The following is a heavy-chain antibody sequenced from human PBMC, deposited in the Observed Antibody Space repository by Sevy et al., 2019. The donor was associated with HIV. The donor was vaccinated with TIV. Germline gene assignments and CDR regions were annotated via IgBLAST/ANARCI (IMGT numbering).Heavy chain of an antibody. Sequence: GGSLRLSCAASGFTFSSYAMHWVRQAPGKGLEWVAVISYDGSNKYYAHSVKGRFTISRDNSKNTLYLQMNSLRAEDTAVYYCARDLAYDSSGPFDYWGQGTLVTVSS. J-gene: IGHJ4*02. CDR3: ARDLAYDSSGPFDY. D-gene: IGHD3-22*01. V-gene: IGHV3-30-3*01. CDR2: ISYDGSNK. CDR1: GFTFSSYA.